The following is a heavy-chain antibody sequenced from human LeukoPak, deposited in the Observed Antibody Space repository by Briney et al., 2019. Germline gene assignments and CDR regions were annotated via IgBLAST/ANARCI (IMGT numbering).Heavy chain of an antibody. Sequence: GRSLRLPRAASQLTLRDYTMNWVPRAPGKGLEWVTSLSTRSDYIHYAESLEGRFNISRHNAKHSLYLHMHSLRAEDTAVYYCARYVYGVVTSFDYWGQGTLVTVSS. J-gene: IGHJ4*02. V-gene: IGHV3-21*01. D-gene: IGHD3-3*01. CDR2: LSTRSDYI. CDR1: QLTLRDYT. CDR3: ARYVYGVVTSFDY.